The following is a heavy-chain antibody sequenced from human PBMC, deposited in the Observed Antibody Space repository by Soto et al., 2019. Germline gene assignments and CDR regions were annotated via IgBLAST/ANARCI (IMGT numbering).Heavy chain of an antibody. D-gene: IGHD6-13*01. CDR3: ARVLYTTSWYSDS. Sequence: EVQLLESGGGLVQPGWSLRLSCAASGFTFSSYGMTWVRQAPGKGLGRVSAITATGDAIYYTDSVKGRFTISRDNSKNTLYLQMNSLRAEDTALYYCARVLYTTSWYSDSWGQGTLVTVSS. V-gene: IGHV3-23*01. CDR1: GFTFSSYG. CDR2: ITATGDAI. J-gene: IGHJ5*01.